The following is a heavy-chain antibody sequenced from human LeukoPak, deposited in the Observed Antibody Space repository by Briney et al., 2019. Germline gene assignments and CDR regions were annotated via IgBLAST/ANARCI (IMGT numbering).Heavy chain of an antibody. D-gene: IGHD1-7*01. J-gene: IGHJ6*02. CDR3: ATPLGLELHYAYYYYYGMDV. V-gene: IGHV3-23*01. CDR1: GFTFSSYA. CDR2: ISGSGGST. Sequence: GGSLRLSCAASGFTFSSYAMSWVRQAPGKGLKWVSAISGSGGSTYYADSVKGRFTISRDNSKNTLYLQMNSLRAEDTAVYYCATPLGLELHYAYYYYYGMDVWGQGTTVTVSS.